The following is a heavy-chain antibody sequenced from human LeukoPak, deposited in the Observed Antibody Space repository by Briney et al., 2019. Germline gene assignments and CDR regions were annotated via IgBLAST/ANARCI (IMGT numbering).Heavy chain of an antibody. V-gene: IGHV1-18*01. Sequence: ASVKVSCKASGYTFTSDGISWVRQAPGQGLEWMGWISAYNGNRNYAQKVEGRVTMTTDTSTNTAYMELRGLRSDDTALYYCARGYCRGGSCYWFDPWGQGTLVTVSS. CDR3: ARGYCRGGSCYWFDP. J-gene: IGHJ5*02. D-gene: IGHD2-15*01. CDR1: GYTFTSDG. CDR2: ISAYNGNR.